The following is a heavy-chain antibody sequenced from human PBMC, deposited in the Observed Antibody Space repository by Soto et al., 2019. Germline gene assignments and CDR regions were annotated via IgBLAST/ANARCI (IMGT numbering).Heavy chain of an antibody. J-gene: IGHJ4*02. Sequence: EVQLVESGGGLVQPGGSLKLSCAASGFTFSGSAMHWVRQTSGKGLEWVGRIRTKANDYATVYSASVKGRFTISRDDSKNTAYLQMSRLRPEDTALYYCTPTVTLRGFDYWGQGTLVTVSS. V-gene: IGHV3-73*02. D-gene: IGHD4-17*01. CDR2: IRTKANDYAT. CDR3: TPTVTLRGFDY. CDR1: GFTFSGSA.